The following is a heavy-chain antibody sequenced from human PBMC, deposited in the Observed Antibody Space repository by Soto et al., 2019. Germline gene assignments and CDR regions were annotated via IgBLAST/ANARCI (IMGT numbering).Heavy chain of an antibody. J-gene: IGHJ4*02. CDR2: IYHSGTT. CDR3: ARYDDYGDDGYFDY. D-gene: IGHD4-17*01. V-gene: IGHV4-4*02. Sequence: QVQLQESGPGLVKPSGTLSLTCAVSSGSISSSNWWSWVRQPPGKGLEWIGEIYHSGTTNYNPSLKRRVTISVDKSKNQFSLKLSSVTASDTAVYSCARYDDYGDDGYFDYWGQGTLVTVSS. CDR1: SGSISSSNW.